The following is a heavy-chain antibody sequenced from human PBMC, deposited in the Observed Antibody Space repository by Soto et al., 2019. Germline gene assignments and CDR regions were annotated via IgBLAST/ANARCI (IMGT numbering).Heavy chain of an antibody. Sequence: SEILTLTSAVYGVSISGYCWTLLRPPPGKGLEWIGEINHSGTTNYNPSLKSRLTISVDTSKNQFSLRLNSVSAADTAVYYCARDRSNSPDLFDSWGQGTRVTVSA. J-gene: IGHJ4*02. CDR1: GVSISGYC. D-gene: IGHD1-1*01. CDR2: INHSGTT. V-gene: IGHV4-34*09. CDR3: ARDRSNSPDLFDS.